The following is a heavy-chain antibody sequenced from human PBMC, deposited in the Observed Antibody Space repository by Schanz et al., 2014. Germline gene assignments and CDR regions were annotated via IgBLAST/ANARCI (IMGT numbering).Heavy chain of an antibody. CDR3: VRRIAARSGVGYDYHYGMDV. D-gene: IGHD6-6*01. V-gene: IGHV4-59*01. J-gene: IGHJ6*02. Sequence: QVQLQESGPGLVKPSETLSLNCRISGSINSYYWSWIRQPPGKGLEWIGYISYSGSTNYNPSLRSRVTISLDRSRNQFSLNLRTVTAADTAIYYCVRRIAARSGVGYDYHYGMDVWGQGTTVIVSS. CDR1: GSINSYY. CDR2: ISYSGST.